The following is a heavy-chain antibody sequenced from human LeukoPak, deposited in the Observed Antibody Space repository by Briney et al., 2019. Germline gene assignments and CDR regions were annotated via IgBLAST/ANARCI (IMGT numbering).Heavy chain of an antibody. CDR2: IYYSGST. V-gene: IGHV4-59*08. D-gene: IGHD3-22*01. CDR3: ARLYDSSGYYYPFDY. J-gene: IGHJ4*02. Sequence: SETLSLTCTVSGGSISSYYWSWIRQPPGKGLEWIGYIYYSGSTNYNPSLKSRVTISVDTSKNHFSLKLSSVTAADTDVYYCARLYDSSGYYYPFDYWGQGTLVTVSS. CDR1: GGSISSYY.